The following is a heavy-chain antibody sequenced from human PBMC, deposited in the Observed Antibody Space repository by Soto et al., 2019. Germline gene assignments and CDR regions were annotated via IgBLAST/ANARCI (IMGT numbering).Heavy chain of an antibody. Sequence: GASLKVSCKASGYTFTNYAMHWVRQAPGQSLEWMGWIHGGNGNTQYSQKFQGRVTITRDTSATTGYMELSSLISEDTAVYYCASTIIRGVIYGFWGQGSQVTVSS. CDR3: ASTIIRGVIYGF. D-gene: IGHD3-10*01. CDR2: IHGGNGNT. V-gene: IGHV1-3*01. CDR1: GYTFTNYA. J-gene: IGHJ4*02.